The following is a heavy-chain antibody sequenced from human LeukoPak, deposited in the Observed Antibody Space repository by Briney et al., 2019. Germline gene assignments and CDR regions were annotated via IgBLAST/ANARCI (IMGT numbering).Heavy chain of an antibody. CDR1: GFTFSSYA. V-gene: IGHV3-21*04. CDR2: ISSSGSTI. Sequence: GGSLRLSCAASGFTFSSYAMSWVRQAPGKGLEWVSAISSSGSTIYYADSVKGRFTISRDNAKNSLYLQMNSLRAEDTAVYYCARGRYYYDSSGYYCDYWGQGTLVTVSS. J-gene: IGHJ4*02. D-gene: IGHD3-22*01. CDR3: ARGRYYYDSSGYYCDY.